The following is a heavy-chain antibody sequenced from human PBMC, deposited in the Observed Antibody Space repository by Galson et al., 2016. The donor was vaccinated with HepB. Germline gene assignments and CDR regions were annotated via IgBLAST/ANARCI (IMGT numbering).Heavy chain of an antibody. J-gene: IGHJ3*01. CDR1: GLTVSSNY. D-gene: IGHD2/OR15-2a*01. V-gene: IGHV3-53*01. CDR3: ARANIVYRGVFDAFDF. Sequence: SLRLSCAASGLTVSSNYMNWVRQRQGKGLEWVSVMYSGGGTDYADSVKGRFTISRDNSKNTLYLQMNSLRVEDTAVYYCARANIVYRGVFDAFDFWGQGGMVTVSS. CDR2: MYSGGGT.